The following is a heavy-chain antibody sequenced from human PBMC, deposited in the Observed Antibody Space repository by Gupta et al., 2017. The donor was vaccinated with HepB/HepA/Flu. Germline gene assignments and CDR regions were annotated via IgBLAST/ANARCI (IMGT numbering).Heavy chain of an antibody. D-gene: IGHD2-2*01. Sequence: QVQLVQSGAEVKKPGASVKVSCKVSGYTLTELSMHWVRQAPGKGLEWMGGFDPEDGETIYAQKFQGRVTMTEDTSTDTAYMELSSLRSEDTAVYYCATDLELVVVPAAIARRDLGAFDIWGQGTMVTVSS. J-gene: IGHJ3*02. CDR3: ATDLELVVVPAAIARRDLGAFDI. CDR1: GYTLTELS. V-gene: IGHV1-24*01. CDR2: FDPEDGET.